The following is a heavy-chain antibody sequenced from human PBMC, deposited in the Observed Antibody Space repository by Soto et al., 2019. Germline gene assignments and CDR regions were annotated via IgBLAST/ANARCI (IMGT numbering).Heavy chain of an antibody. V-gene: IGHV3-7*01. CDR3: ARDGCWGWLRFGY. Sequence: EVQLVESGGGLVQPGGSLRLSCAASGFTFSSYWMSWVRQAPGKGLEWVANMNQDGSKNFYVDSVKGRFTISRDNAKTSKYLPMNRLRDGDTAVYYCARDGCWGWLRFGYWGRGTLVTVSS. D-gene: IGHD5-12*01. CDR2: MNQDGSKN. CDR1: GFTFSSYW. J-gene: IGHJ4*02.